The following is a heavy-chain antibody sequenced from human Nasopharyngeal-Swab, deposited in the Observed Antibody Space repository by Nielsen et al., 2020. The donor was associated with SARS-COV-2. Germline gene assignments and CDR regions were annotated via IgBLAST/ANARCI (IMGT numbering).Heavy chain of an antibody. J-gene: IGHJ4*02. D-gene: IGHD3-16*01. CDR1: GFTFSSYA. Sequence: GESLKISCAASGFTFSSYAMSWVRQAPGKGLEWVSVIYSGGSSTYYAASVKGRFTISRDNSKNTLYLQMNSLRAEDTAVYYCAKPPGDYVWGSYYFASWGQGTLVTVSS. V-gene: IGHV3-23*03. CDR3: AKPPGDYVWGSYYFAS. CDR2: IYSGGSST.